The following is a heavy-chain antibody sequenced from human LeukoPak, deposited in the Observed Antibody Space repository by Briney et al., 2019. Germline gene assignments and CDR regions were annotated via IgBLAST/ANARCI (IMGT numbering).Heavy chain of an antibody. Sequence: GGSLRLSCAVSGFTFRSYWMSWVRQAPGKGLEWVANIKQDGSEKYYVDSVKGRFTISRDNAKNSLYLQMNSLGAEDTAVYYCARIGGSGSYYDYWGQGTLVTVSS. J-gene: IGHJ4*02. CDR1: GFTFRSYW. CDR3: ARIGGSGSYYDY. CDR2: IKQDGSEK. V-gene: IGHV3-7*01. D-gene: IGHD3-10*01.